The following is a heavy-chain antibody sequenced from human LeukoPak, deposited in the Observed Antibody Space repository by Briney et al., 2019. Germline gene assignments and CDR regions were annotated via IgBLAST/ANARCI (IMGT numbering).Heavy chain of an antibody. D-gene: IGHD2-21*01. V-gene: IGHV1-18*01. J-gene: IGHJ4*02. Sequence: ASVKGSCKASGYTFTSYGISWVRQAPGQGLEWMGWISAYNGNTNYAQKLQGRVTMTTDTSTSTAYMELRSLRSDDTAVYYCAREGTAYCGGDCFDYWGQGTLVTVSS. CDR1: GYTFTSYG. CDR3: AREGTAYCGGDCFDY. CDR2: ISAYNGNT.